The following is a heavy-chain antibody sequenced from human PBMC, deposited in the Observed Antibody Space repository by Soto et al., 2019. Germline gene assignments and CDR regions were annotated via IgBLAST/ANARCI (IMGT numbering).Heavy chain of an antibody. CDR2: IYSGGST. Sequence: GGSLRLSCAASGFTVSSNYMSWVRQAPGKGLEWVAVIYSGGSTYYADSVKARFTISRDNSKNTLYLQTNSMRADDTAEYYCARVIGGYFDYWGQGTLVTVSS. CDR3: ARVIGGYFDY. D-gene: IGHD3-10*01. V-gene: IGHV3-53*01. CDR1: GFTVSSNY. J-gene: IGHJ4*02.